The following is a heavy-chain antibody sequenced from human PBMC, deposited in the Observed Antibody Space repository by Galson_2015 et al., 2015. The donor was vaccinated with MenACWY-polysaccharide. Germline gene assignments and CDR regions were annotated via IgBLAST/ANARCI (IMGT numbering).Heavy chain of an antibody. J-gene: IGHJ3*02. CDR3: ARGGYYDSSGNAFDI. CDR2: ISAFGGST. V-gene: IGHV3-23*01. CDR1: GFTFSSYA. Sequence: SLRLSCAASGFTFSSYAMSWVRQAPGKGLEWVSTISAFGGSTYYADSVKGRFTISRDNSKNTLYLQMNSLRADDTAVYYCARGGYYDSSGNAFDIWGQGTMVTVSS. D-gene: IGHD3-22*01.